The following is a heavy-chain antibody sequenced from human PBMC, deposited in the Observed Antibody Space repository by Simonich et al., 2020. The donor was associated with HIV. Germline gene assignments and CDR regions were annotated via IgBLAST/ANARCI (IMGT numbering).Heavy chain of an antibody. J-gene: IGHJ4*02. D-gene: IGHD2-2*01. V-gene: IGHV4-34*01. CDR2: INHSEST. CDR3: ARGFYQRLYYFDY. CDR1: GGSFSGYY. Sequence: QVQLQQWGAGLLKPSETLSLTCAVYGGSFSGYYWSWIRQPPGKGLEWIGEINHSESTNYNPSLKSRVTISVDTSKNQFSLKLSSVTAADTPVYYCARGFYQRLYYFDYWGQGTLVTVSS.